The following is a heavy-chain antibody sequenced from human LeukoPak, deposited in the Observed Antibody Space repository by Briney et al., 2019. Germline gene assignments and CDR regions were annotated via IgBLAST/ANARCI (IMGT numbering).Heavy chain of an antibody. CDR2: ISSDGSTK. CDR1: GFTFSSYG. V-gene: IGHV3-30*19. J-gene: IGHJ4*02. Sequence: QPGRSLRLSCAASGFTFSSYGMHWVRQAPGKGLEWVAVISSDGSTKFYADSVKGRFTISRDNSKNTLYLQMNSLRAEDTAVYYCAGHQTRGSAQRVDYWGQGTLVTVSS. CDR3: AGHQTRGSAQRVDY. D-gene: IGHD3-10*01.